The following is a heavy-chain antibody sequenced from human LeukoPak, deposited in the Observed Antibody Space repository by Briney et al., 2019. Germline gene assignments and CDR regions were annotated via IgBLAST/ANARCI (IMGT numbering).Heavy chain of an antibody. D-gene: IGHD6-13*01. CDR1: GGSFSNYY. J-gene: IGHJ4*02. CDR3: ARDLLRSSYYYFDY. Sequence: SETLSLTCSVSGGSFSNYYWSWIRQPPGQGLEWVGFIYYSGTTDYNPSLKSRVTISVDTSKKQFSLKLSSVTAADTAVYYCARDLLRSSYYYFDYWGLGSLVTVSS. V-gene: IGHV4-59*01. CDR2: IYYSGTT.